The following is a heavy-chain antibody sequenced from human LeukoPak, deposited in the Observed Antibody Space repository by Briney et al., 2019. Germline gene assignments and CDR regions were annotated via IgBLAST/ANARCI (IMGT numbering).Heavy chain of an antibody. J-gene: IGHJ4*02. Sequence: SETLSLTCTVSGGSISSYYWSWIRQPAGKGLEWIGYIYYSGSTNYNPSLKSRVTISVDTSKNQFSLKLSSVTAADTAVYYCAGWDYAIKRGHFDYWGQGTLVTVSS. CDR2: IYYSGST. CDR3: AGWDYAIKRGHFDY. V-gene: IGHV4-59*01. D-gene: IGHD3-16*01. CDR1: GGSISSYY.